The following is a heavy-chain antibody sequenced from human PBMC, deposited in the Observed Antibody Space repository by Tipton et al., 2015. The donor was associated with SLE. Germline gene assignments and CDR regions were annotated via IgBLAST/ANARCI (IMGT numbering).Heavy chain of an antibody. V-gene: IGHV3-64*01. Sequence: SLRLSCTASGFTFSDYAFHWVRQPPGKGLEYVSAISSDGDYTSYGNSVRGRYTISRDNFKNTAYLQMGGLTPEDTAVFYCARRNLPGGYYDFWGQGTLVTVSS. CDR3: ARRNLPGGYYDF. CDR2: ISSDGDYT. J-gene: IGHJ4*02. CDR1: GFTFSDYA. D-gene: IGHD3-22*01.